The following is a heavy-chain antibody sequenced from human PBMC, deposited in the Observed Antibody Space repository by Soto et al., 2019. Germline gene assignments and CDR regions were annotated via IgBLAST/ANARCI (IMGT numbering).Heavy chain of an antibody. CDR2: IYYSGST. D-gene: IGHD3-10*01. CDR3: ARDVGPHYGSGSYYYYGMDV. J-gene: IGHJ6*02. Sequence: PSETLSLTCTVSGGSISSYYWSWIRQPPGKGLEWIGYIYYSGSTNYNPSLKSRVTISVDTSKSQFSLKLISVTAADTAVYYCARDVGPHYGSGSYYYYGMDVWGQGTTVTVSS. CDR1: GGSISSYY. V-gene: IGHV4-59*01.